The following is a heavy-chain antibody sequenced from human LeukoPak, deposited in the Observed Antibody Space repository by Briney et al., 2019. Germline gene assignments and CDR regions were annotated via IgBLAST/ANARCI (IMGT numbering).Heavy chain of an antibody. CDR1: RFTFSSYG. Sequence: GGSLRLSCAASRFTFSSYGMHWVRQAPGKGLEWVAVISYDGSNKYYADSVKGRFTISRDNSKNTLYLQMNSLRAEDTAVYYCARTPLRWIQLWGIDYWGQGTLVTVSS. J-gene: IGHJ4*02. D-gene: IGHD5-18*01. CDR2: ISYDGSNK. V-gene: IGHV3-30*03. CDR3: ARTPLRWIQLWGIDY.